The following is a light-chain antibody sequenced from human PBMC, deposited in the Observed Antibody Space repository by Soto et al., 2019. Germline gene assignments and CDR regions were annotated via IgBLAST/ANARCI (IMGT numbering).Light chain of an antibody. CDR3: QQYGSSALT. J-gene: IGKJ4*01. V-gene: IGKV3-20*01. CDR1: QRGSSNY. Sequence: TVLTQSPGTLSLSPGERVTLSCRASQRGSSNYLAWYQQKPGQTPRLLIYGASSRATGIPDRFSGSGSGTDFTLTISRLEPEDFAVYYCQQYGSSALTFGGGTKVEIK. CDR2: GAS.